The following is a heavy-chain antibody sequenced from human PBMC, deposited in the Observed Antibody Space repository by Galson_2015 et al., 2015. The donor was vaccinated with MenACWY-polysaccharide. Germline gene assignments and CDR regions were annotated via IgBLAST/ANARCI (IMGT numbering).Heavy chain of an antibody. V-gene: IGHV4-59*01. D-gene: IGHD3-3*01. CDR2: IYYSGST. J-gene: IGHJ6*02. Sequence: SETLSLTCTVSGGSISGYSWSWIRQPPGEGLEWIGHIYYSGSTEYNPSFKSRVTMSVDTSKNQFSLRLSSAAAADTAVYYCTRVFTWSGSYYYAMDVWGQGTTVTVSS. CDR1: GGSISGYS. CDR3: TRVFTWSGSYYYAMDV.